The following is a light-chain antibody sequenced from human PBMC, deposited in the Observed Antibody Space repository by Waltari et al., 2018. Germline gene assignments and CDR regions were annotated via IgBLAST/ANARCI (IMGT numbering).Light chain of an antibody. J-gene: IGLJ3*02. CDR2: DVN. Sequence: QSALTQPASVSVSPGQSITISCIGVGSAIDGSDFVSWYQHHPGKAPQVIIYDVNNRPSGISDRFSASKSANTASLTISGLQSEDEGDYYCSSQTLDGVVLFGGGTRVTV. V-gene: IGLV2-14*03. CDR1: GSAIDGSDF. CDR3: SSQTLDGVVL.